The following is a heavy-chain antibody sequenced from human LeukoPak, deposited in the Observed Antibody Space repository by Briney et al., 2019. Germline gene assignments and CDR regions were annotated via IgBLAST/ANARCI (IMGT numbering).Heavy chain of an antibody. CDR3: ARETSQKGAHYMDV. Sequence: SETLSLTCTVSGGSISSGGYYWSWIRQPAGKGLEWIGYIYYSGSTNYKSSLKSRVTISVDTSKNQFSLKLSSVTAADTAVYYCARETSQKGAHYMDVWGKGTTVTISS. CDR1: GGSISSGGYY. D-gene: IGHD3-16*01. J-gene: IGHJ6*03. V-gene: IGHV4-61*10. CDR2: IYYSGST.